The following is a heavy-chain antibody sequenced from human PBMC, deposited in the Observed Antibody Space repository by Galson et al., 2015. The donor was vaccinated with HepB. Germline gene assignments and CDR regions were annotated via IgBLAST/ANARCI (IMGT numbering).Heavy chain of an antibody. CDR1: GFTFSQYA. CDR3: ASDNRFHPWDTAMTAFAN. CDR2: ISYDGTNK. Sequence: SLRLSCAASGFTFSQYALHWVRQAPGKGLECVAVISYDGTNKYYADSVKGRFTISRDNSENTLYLHMSSLRAEDTAVYFCASDNRFHPWDTAMTAFANWGQGTLVTVSS. J-gene: IGHJ4*02. D-gene: IGHD5-18*01. V-gene: IGHV3-30*04.